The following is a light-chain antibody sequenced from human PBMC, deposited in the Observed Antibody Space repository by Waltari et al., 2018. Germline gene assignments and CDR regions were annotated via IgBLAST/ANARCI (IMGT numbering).Light chain of an antibody. CDR2: DAS. V-gene: IGKV1-5*01. CDR3: QQYNSDSQN. CDR1: QSIDSW. J-gene: IGKJ1*01. Sequence: DIQMTQSPSTLSASVGDRVTITCRASQSIDSWLAWYQQKPGKAPKVLIYDASSLERGVPSRFSGSGYGTEFTLTISSLQPDDFATYYCQQYNSDSQNFGQGTKVEIK.